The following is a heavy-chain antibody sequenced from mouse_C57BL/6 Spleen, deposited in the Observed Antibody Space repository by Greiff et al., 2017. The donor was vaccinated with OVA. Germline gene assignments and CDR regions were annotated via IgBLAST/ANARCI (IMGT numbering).Heavy chain of an antibody. D-gene: IGHD2-12*01. J-gene: IGHJ4*01. CDR2: IRNKANGYTT. V-gene: IGHV7-3*01. CDR3: ARDYDGAMDY. Sequence: EVKVVESGGGLVQPGGSLSLSCAASGFTFTDYYMSWVRQPPGKALEWLGFIRNKANGYTTEYSASVKGRFTISRDNSQSILYLQMNALRAEDSATYYCARDYDGAMDYWGQGTSVTVSS. CDR1: GFTFTDYY.